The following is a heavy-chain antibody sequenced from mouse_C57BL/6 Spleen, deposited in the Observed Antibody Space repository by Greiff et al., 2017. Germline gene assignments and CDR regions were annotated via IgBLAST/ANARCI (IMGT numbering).Heavy chain of an antibody. CDR1: GYTFTDYY. CDR3: AIHDGPYYYAMDY. Sequence: VQLQQSGPELVKPGASVKISCKASGYTFTDYYMNWVKQSHGKSLEWIGDINPNNGGTSYNQKFKGKATLTVDKSSSTAYMELRSLTSEDSAVYYCAIHDGPYYYAMDYWGQGTSVTVSS. V-gene: IGHV1-26*01. J-gene: IGHJ4*01. D-gene: IGHD2-3*01. CDR2: INPNNGGT.